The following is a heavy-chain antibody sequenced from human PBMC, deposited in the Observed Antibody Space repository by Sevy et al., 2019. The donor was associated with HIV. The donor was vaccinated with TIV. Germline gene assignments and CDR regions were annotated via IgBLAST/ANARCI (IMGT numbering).Heavy chain of an antibody. V-gene: IGHV1-18*01. CDR1: GYTFDSYG. CDR2: IGAYNGNI. CDR3: ARISTVRGKFNWFDP. J-gene: IGHJ5*02. Sequence: ASVKVSCKASGYTFDSYGISWVRQAPGQGLEWMGWIGAYNGNIKYAQNIQDRVTMTTDASTSTAYMELRSLRSDDTAVYFCARISTVRGKFNWFDPWGRGTLVTVSS. D-gene: IGHD3-10*01.